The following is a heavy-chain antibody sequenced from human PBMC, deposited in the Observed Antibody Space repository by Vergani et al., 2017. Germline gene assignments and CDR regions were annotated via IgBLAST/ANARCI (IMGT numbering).Heavy chain of an antibody. CDR1: GYTFTSYG. CDR3: AGVSMTMVRARPKCLDY. D-gene: IGHD3-10*01. J-gene: IGHJ4*02. CDR2: ISAYNGNK. Sequence: QVQLVQSGAEVKKPGASVKVSCKASGYTFTSYGISWVRQAPGQGLEWMGWISAYNGNKNYAQKLKGRVTMTIDTSTSTAYMELWSLRSDDTAVYYCAGVSMTMVRARPKCLDYWGQGTLVTVSS. V-gene: IGHV1-18*01.